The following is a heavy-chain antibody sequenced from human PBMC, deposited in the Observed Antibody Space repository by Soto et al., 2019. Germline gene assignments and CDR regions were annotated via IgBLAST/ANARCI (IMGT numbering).Heavy chain of an antibody. J-gene: IGHJ4*02. CDR2: IYYSGST. D-gene: IGHD3-22*01. CDR1: GGSISSGDYY. CDR3: ARAVPGYYDSSGYYQPPIDY. Sequence: SETLSLTCTVSGGSISSGDYYWSWIRQHPGKGLEWIGYIYYSGSTYYNPSLKSRVTISVDTSKNQFSLKLSSVTAADTAVYYCARAVPGYYDSSGYYQPPIDYWGQGTLVTVSS. V-gene: IGHV4-31*03.